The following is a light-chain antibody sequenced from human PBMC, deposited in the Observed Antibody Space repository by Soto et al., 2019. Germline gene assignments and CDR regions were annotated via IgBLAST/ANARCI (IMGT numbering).Light chain of an antibody. CDR2: DVS. V-gene: IGLV2-14*01. CDR3: SSYTSSTTSKV. Sequence: QSVLTQPASVYGSPGQSITISCTGTSSDIGDDYYVSWYQQYPGKVPKVLIYDVSNRPSGVSNRFSGSKSGNTASLTISGLQSEDEADYYCSSYTSSTTSKVFGTGTKVTVL. J-gene: IGLJ1*01. CDR1: SSDIGDDYY.